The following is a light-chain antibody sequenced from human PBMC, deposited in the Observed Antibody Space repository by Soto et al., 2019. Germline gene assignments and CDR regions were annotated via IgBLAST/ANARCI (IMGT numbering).Light chain of an antibody. CDR3: AAWDDSLSGVV. J-gene: IGLJ2*01. Sequence: QAVVTRPPSASGTPGQRVTISCSGSSSNIGSNYVCWDQQLPGTAPKLLIYRNNQRPSGVPGRFSGSKSGTSASLAISGLRSEDETDYYCAAWDDSLSGVVFGGGTKLTVL. V-gene: IGLV1-47*01. CDR1: SSNIGSNY. CDR2: RNN.